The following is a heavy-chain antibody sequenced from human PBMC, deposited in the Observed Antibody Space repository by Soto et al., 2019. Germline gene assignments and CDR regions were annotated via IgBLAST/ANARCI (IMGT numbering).Heavy chain of an antibody. CDR3: PSLSGPNCSRGSCYPYYYYGMDV. J-gene: IGHJ6*02. D-gene: IGHD2-15*01. CDR2: IIPIFGTA. V-gene: IGHV1-69*01. CDR1: GGTFSSYA. Sequence: QVQLVQSGAEVKKPGSSVKVSCKASGGTFSSYAISWVRQAPGQGLEWMGGIIPIFGTANYAQKFQGRVTLTADESTSTAYMELSSLRAEDTAVYYCPSLSGPNCSRGSCYPYYYYGMDVWGQGTTVTVSS.